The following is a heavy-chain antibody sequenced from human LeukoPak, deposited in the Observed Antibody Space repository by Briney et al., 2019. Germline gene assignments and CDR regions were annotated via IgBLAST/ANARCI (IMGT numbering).Heavy chain of an antibody. CDR3: ARENVDTAMVD. CDR2: INPNSGGT. J-gene: IGHJ4*02. CDR1: GYTFTGYY. D-gene: IGHD5-18*01. Sequence: ASVKVSCKASGYTFTGYYMHWVRQAPGQGLEWMGWINPNSGGTNYAQKFQGRVTMTRDTSISTAYMELSTLRSDDTGVYYCARENVDTAMVDWGQGTLVTVSS. V-gene: IGHV1-2*02.